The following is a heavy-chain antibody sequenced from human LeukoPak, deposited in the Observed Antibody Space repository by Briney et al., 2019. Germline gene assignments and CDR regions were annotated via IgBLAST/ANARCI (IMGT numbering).Heavy chain of an antibody. Sequence: GGSLRLSCAASGFTFSSYAMSWVRQAPGKGLEWVSAISGSGGSTYYADSVKGRFTISRDNSKNTLYLQMNSLRAEDTAVYYCAKGSVPIISSSYFDYWGQGTLVTVSS. J-gene: IGHJ4*02. D-gene: IGHD6-13*01. CDR3: AKGSVPIISSSYFDY. CDR1: GFTFSSYA. V-gene: IGHV3-23*01. CDR2: ISGSGGST.